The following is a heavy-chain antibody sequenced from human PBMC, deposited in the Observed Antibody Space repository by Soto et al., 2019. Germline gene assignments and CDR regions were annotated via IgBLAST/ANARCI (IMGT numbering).Heavy chain of an antibody. V-gene: IGHV4-39*01. CDR1: GGSISSSSYY. J-gene: IGHJ5*02. Sequence: QLQLQESGPGLVKPSETLSLTCTVSGGSISSSSYYWGWIRQPPGKGLEWIGSIYYSGSTYYNPSLKSRVTISVDTSKNQFSLKLSSVTAADTAVYYCARHRIAAAEGSSWFDPWGQGTLVTVSS. D-gene: IGHD6-13*01. CDR2: IYYSGST. CDR3: ARHRIAAAEGSSWFDP.